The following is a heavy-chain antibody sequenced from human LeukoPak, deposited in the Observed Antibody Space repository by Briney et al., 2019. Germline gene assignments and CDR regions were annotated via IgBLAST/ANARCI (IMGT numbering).Heavy chain of an antibody. Sequence: PGRSLRLSCAASGFTFSSDGTHWVRQAPGKGLEWEGVISYDGSNKYYADSVKGRLTIHRDNFKNTLYLQMNSLRAEDTAVYYCAKGPTSGYLDYWGQGTLVTVSS. CDR2: ISYDGSNK. J-gene: IGHJ4*02. V-gene: IGHV3-30*18. CDR1: GFTFSSDG. CDR3: AKGPTSGYLDY. D-gene: IGHD3-22*01.